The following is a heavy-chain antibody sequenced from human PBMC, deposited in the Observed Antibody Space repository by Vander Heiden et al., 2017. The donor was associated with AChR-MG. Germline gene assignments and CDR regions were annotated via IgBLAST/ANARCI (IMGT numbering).Heavy chain of an antibody. V-gene: IGHV3-23*01. CDR1: GFPFSSDA. D-gene: IGHD3-10*01. CDR2: IRGSGGST. J-gene: IGHJ5*02. CDR3: ANKPGSYPWDDNWFDP. Sequence: EVQLLESGGGLVQPGGSLRLSCAASGFPFSSDAMSGVRQAPGKGLEWVSAIRGSGGSTYYADSVKGRFTISRDNSKNTLYLQMNSLRAEDTAVYYCANKPGSYPWDDNWFDPWGQGTLVTVSS.